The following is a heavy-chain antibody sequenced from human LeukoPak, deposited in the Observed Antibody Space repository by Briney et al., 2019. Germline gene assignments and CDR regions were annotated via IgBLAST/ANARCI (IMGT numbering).Heavy chain of an antibody. CDR3: ARGLESSGSSWPLDY. V-gene: IGHV3-30-3*01. D-gene: IGHD6-13*01. Sequence: PGGSLRLSSAATGFTFSSYAMHWVRQAPRKGLEWVAVISYDGSNKYYADSVKGRFTISRDNSKNTLYLQMNSLRAEDTAVYYCARGLESSGSSWPLDYWGQGTLVTVSS. CDR1: GFTFSSYA. J-gene: IGHJ4*02. CDR2: ISYDGSNK.